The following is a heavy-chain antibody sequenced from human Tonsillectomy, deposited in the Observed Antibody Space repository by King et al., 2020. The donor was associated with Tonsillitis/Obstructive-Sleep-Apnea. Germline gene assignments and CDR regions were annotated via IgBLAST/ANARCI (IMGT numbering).Heavy chain of an antibody. CDR3: GRERQLYPSYYCDY. CDR1: GFTVSSNY. V-gene: IGHV3-53*01. J-gene: IGHJ4*02. D-gene: IGHD2-15*01. Sequence: VQLVESGGGLIQPGGSLRLSCAASGFTVSSNYMSWVRQAPGRGLEWVSIIYSGGSTYYAATVTGRFTISRDNSKNTLYLQMNRLRAEDTALYYCGRERQLYPSYYCDYWGQGTLVTVSS. CDR2: IYSGGST.